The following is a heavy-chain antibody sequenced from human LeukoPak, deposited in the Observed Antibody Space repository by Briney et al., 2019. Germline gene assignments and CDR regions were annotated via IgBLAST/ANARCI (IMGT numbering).Heavy chain of an antibody. CDR1: GGSISSSSYY. CDR2: IYYSGST. Sequence: PSETLSLTCTVSGGSISSSSYYWGWIRQPPGKGLEWIGSIYYSGSTYYNPSLKSRVTISVDTSKNQFSLKLSSVTAADTAVYYCDVSGSYYNGFPSPYYFDYWGQGTLVTVSS. V-gene: IGHV4-39*01. CDR3: DVSGSYYNGFPSPYYFDY. J-gene: IGHJ4*02. D-gene: IGHD3-10*01.